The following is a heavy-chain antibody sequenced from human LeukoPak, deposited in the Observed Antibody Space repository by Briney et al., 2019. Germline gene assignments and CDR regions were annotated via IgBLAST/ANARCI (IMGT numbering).Heavy chain of an antibody. CDR3: ARVARGGEFPSY. CDR1: GFTFSSYE. CDR2: ISSSGSTI. J-gene: IGHJ4*02. D-gene: IGHD3-10*01. V-gene: IGHV3-48*03. Sequence: PGGSLRLSCAASGFTFSSYEMNWVRQAPGKGLEWVSYISSSGSTIYYADSVKGRFTISRDSAKNSLYLQMNSLRAEDTAVYYCARVARGGEFPSYWGQGTLVTVSS.